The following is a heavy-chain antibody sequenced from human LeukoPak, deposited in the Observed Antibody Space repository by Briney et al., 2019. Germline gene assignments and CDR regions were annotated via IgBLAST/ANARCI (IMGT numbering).Heavy chain of an antibody. D-gene: IGHD5-24*01. CDR3: ARGVGYTLVS. J-gene: IGHJ5*02. V-gene: IGHV3-30-3*01. CDR1: GLTLRTSA. Sequence: PGGSLRLSCADSGLTLRTSAMHWVRQAPGKGLEWVAVASFDGSNENYADSVRGRFIISRDNSKNTLYLQMSGLRREDTAMYYCARGVGYTLVSWGQGTLVTVSS. CDR2: ASFDGSNE.